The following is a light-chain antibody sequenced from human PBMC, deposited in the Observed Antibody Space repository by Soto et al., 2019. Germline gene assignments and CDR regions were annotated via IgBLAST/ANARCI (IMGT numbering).Light chain of an antibody. CDR2: GAS. J-gene: IGKJ1*01. CDR1: QTLLYRSRKKNY. V-gene: IGKV4-1*01. CDR3: QQYYTIPWT. Sequence: DIVMTQSPDSLAVSLGERATINCKSSQTLLYRSRKKNYLAWYQHKPGQPPNLLIYGASTRESGVPDRCSGSGSETDFTLTIGSLQAEDVAVYYCQQYYTIPWTFGQGTIVEIK.